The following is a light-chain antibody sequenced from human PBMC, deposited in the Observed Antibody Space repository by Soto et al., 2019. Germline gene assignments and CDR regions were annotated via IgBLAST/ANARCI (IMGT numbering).Light chain of an antibody. CDR1: SSNIGAGYY. Sequence: QSVLTQPPSVSGAPGQRVTISCTGSSSNIGAGYYVHWYQQRPGTAPKLLIYGNSNRPSGVPDRFSGSKSGTSASLAITGLQAEDEADYYCQSYDSSLSVLVFGGGTKLTVL. V-gene: IGLV1-40*01. CDR3: QSYDSSLSVLV. CDR2: GNS. J-gene: IGLJ3*02.